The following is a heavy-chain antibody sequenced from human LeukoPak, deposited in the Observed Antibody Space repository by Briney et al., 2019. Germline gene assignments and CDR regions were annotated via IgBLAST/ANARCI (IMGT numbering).Heavy chain of an antibody. CDR3: ARAYYDSSGYMVLDY. V-gene: IGHV3-33*01. CDR2: IWYDGSNK. D-gene: IGHD3-22*01. Sequence: QTGGSLRLSCAASGFTFSSYGMHWVRQAPGKGLEWVAVIWYDGSNKYYADSVKGRFTISRDNSKNTLYLQMNSLRAEDTAVYCCARAYYDSSGYMVLDYWGQGTLVTVSS. J-gene: IGHJ4*02. CDR1: GFTFSSYG.